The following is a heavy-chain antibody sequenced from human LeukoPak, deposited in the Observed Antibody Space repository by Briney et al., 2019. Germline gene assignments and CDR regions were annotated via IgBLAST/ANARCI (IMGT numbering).Heavy chain of an antibody. CDR2: IGTAGDT. V-gene: IGHV3-13*01. CDR3: ARGGYYDFWSGEYYYYYGMDV. Sequence: GGSLRLSCAASGFTVSSYWMHWVRQATGKGLEWVSAIGTAGDTYYPGSVKGRFTISRENAKNSLYLQMNSLRAGDTAVYYCARGGYYDFWSGEYYYYYGMDVWGQGTTVTVSS. D-gene: IGHD3-3*01. J-gene: IGHJ6*02. CDR1: GFTVSSYW.